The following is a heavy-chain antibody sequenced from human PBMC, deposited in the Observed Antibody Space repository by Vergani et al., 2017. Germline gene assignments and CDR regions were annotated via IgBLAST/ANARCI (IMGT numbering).Heavy chain of an antibody. V-gene: IGHV3-23*01. Sequence: EVQLLESGGGLVQPGGSLRLSCAASGFTFSSYAMNWVRQAPGKGLEWVSGISGSDGSTYYADSVKGRFTISRDNSKNTLYLQMNSLRAEDTAVYYCVRVKGSNWNDHLYDIWGQGTLVTVSS. D-gene: IGHD1-1*01. CDR1: GFTFSSYA. J-gene: IGHJ3*02. CDR3: VRVKGSNWNDHLYDI. CDR2: ISGSDGST.